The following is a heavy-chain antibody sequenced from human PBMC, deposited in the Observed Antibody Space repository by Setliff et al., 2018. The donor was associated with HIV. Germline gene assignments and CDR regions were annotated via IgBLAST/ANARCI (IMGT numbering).Heavy chain of an antibody. V-gene: IGHV4-39*01. CDR1: GGSISSSNYY. CDR2: VYYSGST. Sequence: SETLSLTCTVFGGSISSSNYYWGWIRQPPGKGLEWIGNVYYSGSTYYNPSLKSRVTISIDTSANRFSLRLSSVTAADTGVYYCARHRDPPGTRWIFYYYYMDLWGEGTTVTVSS. D-gene: IGHD5-12*01. J-gene: IGHJ6*03. CDR3: ARHRDPPGTRWIFYYYYMDL.